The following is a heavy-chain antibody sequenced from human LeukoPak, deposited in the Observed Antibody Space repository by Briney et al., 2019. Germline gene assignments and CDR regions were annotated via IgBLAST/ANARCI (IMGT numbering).Heavy chain of an antibody. V-gene: IGHV4-34*01. Sequence: SETLSLTCAVYGGSFSGYYWSWIRQPPGKGLEWTGEINHSGSTNYNPSLKSRVTISVDTSKNQFSLKLSSVTAADTAVYYCAREEALGSGSFDYWGQGTLVTVSS. CDR3: AREEALGSGSFDY. CDR2: INHSGST. CDR1: GGSFSGYY. J-gene: IGHJ4*02. D-gene: IGHD1-26*01.